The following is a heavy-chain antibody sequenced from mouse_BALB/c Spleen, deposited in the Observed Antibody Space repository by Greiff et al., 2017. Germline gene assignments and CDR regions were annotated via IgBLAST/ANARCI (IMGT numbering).Heavy chain of an antibody. CDR3: AKHKGEALLRSHYYAMDY. V-gene: IGHV2-6-5*01. D-gene: IGHD1-1*01. CDR1: GFSLTDYG. J-gene: IGHJ4*01. CDR2: IWGGGST. Sequence: VKVVESGPGLVAPSQSLSITCTVSGFSLTDYGVSWIRQPPGKGLEWLGVIWGGGSTYYNSALKSRLSISKDNSKSQVFLKMNSLQTDDTAMYYCAKHKGEALLRSHYYAMDYWGQGTSVTVSS.